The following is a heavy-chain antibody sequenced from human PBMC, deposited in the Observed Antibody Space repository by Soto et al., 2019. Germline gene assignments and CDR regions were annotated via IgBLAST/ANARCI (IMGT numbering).Heavy chain of an antibody. Sequence: SETLSLTCTVSGGSISSSSYYWGWIRQPPGKGLEWIGSIYHSGNTYYNPSLKSRVTISVDTSKNQFSLKLSSVTAADTAVYYCARHLTYCSAGSCYSDFPYYGMDVWGQGTTVTVS. D-gene: IGHD2-15*01. J-gene: IGHJ6*02. CDR3: ARHLTYCSAGSCYSDFPYYGMDV. CDR1: GGSISSSSYY. CDR2: IYHSGNT. V-gene: IGHV4-39*01.